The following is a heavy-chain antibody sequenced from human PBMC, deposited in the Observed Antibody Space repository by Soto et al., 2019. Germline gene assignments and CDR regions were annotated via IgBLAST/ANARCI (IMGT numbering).Heavy chain of an antibody. CDR1: GGTFSSYA. CDR2: IIPIFGTA. CDR3: ARGYCSSTSCYHRYGMDV. Sequence: ASVKVSCKASGGTFSSYAISWVRQAPGQGLEWMGGIIPIFGTANYAQKFQGRVTITADKSTSTAYMELSSLRSEDTAVYYCARGYCSSTSCYHRYGMDVWGQRTTVTVSS. V-gene: IGHV1-69*06. J-gene: IGHJ6*02. D-gene: IGHD2-2*01.